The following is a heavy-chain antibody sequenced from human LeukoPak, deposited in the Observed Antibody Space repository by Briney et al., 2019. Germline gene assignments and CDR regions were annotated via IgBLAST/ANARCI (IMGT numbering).Heavy chain of an antibody. CDR3: VRDTGSGWDFDY. CDR1: GFPFNAYA. J-gene: IGHJ4*02. D-gene: IGHD6-19*01. V-gene: IGHV3-43*02. Sequence: PGGSLRLSCAASGFPFNAYAIHWVRQAPGKGLEWVSLVKGDGVTTDYANSVKGRFTVSRDNSKNSLYLQMSNLRTEDTALYYCVRDTGSGWDFDYWGQGTLVTVSS. CDR2: VKGDGVTT.